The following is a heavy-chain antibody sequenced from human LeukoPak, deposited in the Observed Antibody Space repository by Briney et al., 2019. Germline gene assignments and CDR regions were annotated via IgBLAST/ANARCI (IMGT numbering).Heavy chain of an antibody. CDR3: ASSLGSQYENWFHP. J-gene: IGHJ5*02. V-gene: IGHV3-74*01. CDR2: IDGGGSRT. D-gene: IGHD3-3*01. CDR1: GFTFRSQS. Sequence: GGSLRLSCAASGFTFRSQSMHWVRQLPGEGLVWVAHIDGGGSRTNYADFVKGRFTISRDNAKNTLYLEMNSLKLEDTAVYYCASSLGSQYENWFHPWGQGTQVIVSS.